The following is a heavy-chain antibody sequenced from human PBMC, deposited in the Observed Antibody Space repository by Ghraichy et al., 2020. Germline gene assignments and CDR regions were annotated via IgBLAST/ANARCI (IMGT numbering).Heavy chain of an antibody. CDR2: IYYSGST. D-gene: IGHD6-13*01. CDR3: ARVSSSWSYYYYYYYMDV. V-gene: IGHV4-59*01. CDR1: GGSISSYY. Sequence: SETLSLTCTVSGGSISSYYWSWIRQPPGKGLEWIGYIYYSGSTNYSPSLKSRVTISVDTSKNQFSLKLSSVTAADTAVYYCARVSSSWSYYYYYYYMDVWGKGTTVTVSS. J-gene: IGHJ6*03.